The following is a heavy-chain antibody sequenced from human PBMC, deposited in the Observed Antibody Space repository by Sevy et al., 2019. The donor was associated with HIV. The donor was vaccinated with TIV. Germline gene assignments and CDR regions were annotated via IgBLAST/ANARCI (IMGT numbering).Heavy chain of an antibody. V-gene: IGHV3-30-3*01. CDR3: ARDYYDSSGYHFDY. CDR1: GFTFSSYA. CDR2: ISYDGSNK. Sequence: GGSLRLSCAASGFTFSSYAMHWVRQAPGKGLEWVAVISYDGSNKYYADSVKGRFTISRDNSKNTLYLQMNRLRAEDTAVYYCARDYYDSSGYHFDYWGQGTLVTVSS. J-gene: IGHJ4*02. D-gene: IGHD3-22*01.